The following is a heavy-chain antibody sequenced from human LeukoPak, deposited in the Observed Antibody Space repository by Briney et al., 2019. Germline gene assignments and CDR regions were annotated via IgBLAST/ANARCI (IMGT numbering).Heavy chain of an antibody. J-gene: IGHJ4*02. CDR3: ARDIRNNGGWYYFDY. CDR2: INPNSGGT. Sequence: ASVKVSCKASGYTFTGYYMHWVRQAPGQGLEWMGWINPNSGGTNYAQKFQGRVTMTRDTSISTAYMELSRLRSDDTAVYYCARDIRNNGGWYYFDYWGQGTLVTVSS. CDR1: GYTFTGYY. V-gene: IGHV1-2*02. D-gene: IGHD6-19*01.